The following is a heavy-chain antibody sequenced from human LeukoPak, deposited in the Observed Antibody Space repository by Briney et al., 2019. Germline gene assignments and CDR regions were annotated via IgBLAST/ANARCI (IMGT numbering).Heavy chain of an antibody. CDR3: ARHSIAVTDDC. D-gene: IGHD6-19*01. J-gene: IGHJ4*02. CDR2: INHSGST. Sequence: SETLSLTCAVYGGSFSGYYRSWIRQPPGKGLEWIGEINHSGSTNYNPSLKSRVSISVDTSRNQFSLRLSSVTAADTAIYYCARHSIAVTDDCWGQGTLVTVSS. V-gene: IGHV4-34*01. CDR1: GGSFSGYY.